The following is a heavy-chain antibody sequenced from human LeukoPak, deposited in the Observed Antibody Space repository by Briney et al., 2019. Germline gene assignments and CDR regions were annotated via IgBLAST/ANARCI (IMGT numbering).Heavy chain of an antibody. Sequence: SETLSLTCAVYGGSFSSYYWSWIRQPPGKGLEWIGEINHSGSTNYNPSLKSRVTISVDTSKNQFSLKLSSVTAADTAVYYCARVRGATGYWGQGTLVTVSS. CDR2: INHSGST. CDR1: GGSFSSYY. CDR3: ARVRGATGY. D-gene: IGHD1-26*01. V-gene: IGHV4-34*01. J-gene: IGHJ4*02.